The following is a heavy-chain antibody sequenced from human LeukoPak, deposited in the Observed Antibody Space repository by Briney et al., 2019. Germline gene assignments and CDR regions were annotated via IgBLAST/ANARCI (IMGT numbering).Heavy chain of an antibody. CDR1: GGSLSSGNYY. V-gene: IGHV4-31*03. CDR3: ARSYGYGTNFDY. Sequence: SETLSLTCTVSGGSLSSGNYYWSWIRQHPGKGREWIGYMYYRGSTYYNPSLKSRFTISVDTSKNQFSLKLSSVTAADTAVYYCARSYGYGTNFDYWGQGTLVTVSA. CDR2: MYYRGST. D-gene: IGHD5-18*01. J-gene: IGHJ4*02.